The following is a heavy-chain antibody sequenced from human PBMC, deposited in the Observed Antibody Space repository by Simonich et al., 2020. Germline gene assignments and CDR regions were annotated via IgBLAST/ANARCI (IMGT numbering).Heavy chain of an antibody. V-gene: IGHV1-2*02. CDR2: INPNSGGT. Sequence: QVQLVQSGAEVKKPGASVKVSCKASGYTFTGYYMHWVRQAPGQGLEGRGCINPNSGGTNYAQKFQGRVTMTRDTSISTAYMELSRLRSDDTAVYYCARGALTGDYYYMDVWGKGTTVTVSS. J-gene: IGHJ6*03. CDR3: ARGALTGDYYYMDV. CDR1: GYTFTGYY. D-gene: IGHD7-27*01.